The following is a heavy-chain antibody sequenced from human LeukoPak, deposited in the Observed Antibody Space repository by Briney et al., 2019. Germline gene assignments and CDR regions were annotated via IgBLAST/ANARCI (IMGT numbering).Heavy chain of an antibody. V-gene: IGHV4-34*01. CDR1: GGSFRGYY. Sequence: PSETLSLTCAVYGGSFRGYYWSWIRQPPGKGLEWIGEINHSGSTNYNPSLKSRVTISVDTSKNQFSLKLSSVTAADTAVYYCARGQGITFGRVIVYWGQGTLVTVSS. D-gene: IGHD3-16*02. CDR2: INHSGST. CDR3: ARGQGITFGRVIVY. J-gene: IGHJ4*02.